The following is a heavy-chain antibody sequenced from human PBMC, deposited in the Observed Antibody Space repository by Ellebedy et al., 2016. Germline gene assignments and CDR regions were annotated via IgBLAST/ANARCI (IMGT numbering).Heavy chain of an antibody. CDR1: EFTFSNSW. D-gene: IGHD3-22*01. CDR3: AKDRDSSGYYYSYYFDY. V-gene: IGHV3-74*01. CDR2: INGDGTLT. Sequence: GESLKISXAASEFTFSNSWMHWVRQTPGKGLVWVSRINGDGTLTTYADSVKGRFTISRDNAKNRLYLQMNSLRAEDTAVYYCAKDRDSSGYYYSYYFDYWGQGTLVTVSS. J-gene: IGHJ4*02.